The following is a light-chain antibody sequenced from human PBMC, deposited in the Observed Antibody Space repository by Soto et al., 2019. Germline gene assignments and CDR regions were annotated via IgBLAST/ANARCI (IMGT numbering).Light chain of an antibody. J-gene: IGLJ3*02. CDR1: SGDVGTYNY. CDR3: SSYTRSTTLYVV. V-gene: IGLV2-14*01. Sequence: QSVLTQPASVSGSPGQSITISCTGTSGDVGTYNYVSWYQQHPGKAPKLMIYEVSHRPSGVSNRFSGSKSGNTASLTISGLQAEDEADYYCSSYTRSTTLYVVFGGGTKLTVL. CDR2: EVS.